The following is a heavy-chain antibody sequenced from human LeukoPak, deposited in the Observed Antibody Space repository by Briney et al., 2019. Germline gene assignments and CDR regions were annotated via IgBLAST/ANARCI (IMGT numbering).Heavy chain of an antibody. CDR2: ISGSGGGT. CDR1: GFTISTYA. CDR3: ARSIYASGSYYAFDI. Sequence: GGSLRLSCAASGFTISTYAMSWVRQAPGNGLEWVSAISGSGGGTYYADSVKGRFTISRDNSKNTLSLQMNSLRAEDTAVFYCARSIYASGSYYAFDIWGQGTMVTVSS. V-gene: IGHV3-23*01. D-gene: IGHD3-10*01. J-gene: IGHJ3*02.